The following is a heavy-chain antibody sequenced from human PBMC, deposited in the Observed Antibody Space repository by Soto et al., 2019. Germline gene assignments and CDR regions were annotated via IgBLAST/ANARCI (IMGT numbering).Heavy chain of an antibody. D-gene: IGHD3-10*01. CDR2: ISSSSSYI. CDR3: ARVGTMVRGVIIYYYGMDV. CDR1: GFTSSSYS. V-gene: IGHV3-21*01. Sequence: PGGSLRLSCAASGFTSSSYSMNWVRQAPGKGLEWVSSISSSSSYIYYADSVKGRFTISRDNAKNSLYLQMNSLRAEDTAVYYCARVGTMVRGVIIYYYGMDVWGQGTTVTVSS. J-gene: IGHJ6*02.